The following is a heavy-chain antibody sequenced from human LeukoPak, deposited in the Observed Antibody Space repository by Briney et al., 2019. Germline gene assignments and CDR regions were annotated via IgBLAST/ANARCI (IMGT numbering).Heavy chain of an antibody. Sequence: GGSLRLSCGDSGYTFTGYHMNWVRQAPGKGLEWVSTIDVSATDTYYPDSVKGRFTISIDDSKNMLYLQMNSLRGEDTAVYDCAISVRAAGKSPGFDFWGPGSLVTVSP. CDR1: GYTFTGYH. CDR2: IDVSATDT. D-gene: IGHD6-13*01. J-gene: IGHJ4*02. V-gene: IGHV3-23*05. CDR3: AISVRAAGKSPGFDF.